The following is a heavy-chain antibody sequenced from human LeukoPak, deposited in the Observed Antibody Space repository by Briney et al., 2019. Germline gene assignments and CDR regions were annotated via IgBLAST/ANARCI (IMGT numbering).Heavy chain of an antibody. J-gene: IGHJ4*02. CDR2: LNPNNGYT. CDR1: GYTFIDYF. Sequence: ASVKVSCKTSGYTFIDYFIHWVRQAPGQGLEWMGRLNPNNGYTFYTEEFQGRVTMTSDTSISTVYMELTGLTSDDTALYYCARDLSSTSNWEFDYWGQGTLVTVSS. V-gene: IGHV1-2*06. CDR3: ARDLSSTSNWEFDY. D-gene: IGHD7-27*01.